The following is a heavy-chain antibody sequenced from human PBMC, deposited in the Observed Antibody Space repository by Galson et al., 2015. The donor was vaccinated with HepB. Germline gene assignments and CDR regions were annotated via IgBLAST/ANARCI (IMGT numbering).Heavy chain of an antibody. CDR1: GGSTSSNTYY. CDR2: IYYTGTT. J-gene: IGHJ6*02. Sequence: ETLSLTCAVFGGSTSSNTYYWGWIRQPPGRGLEWIGSIYYTGTTYYNPSLKSRVTISLDTSKNHFSLKLRSVTAADTAVYYCARHVGESGSYGMDVWGQGTTVSVSS. V-gene: IGHV4-39*01. CDR3: ARHVGESGSYGMDV. D-gene: IGHD2-15*01.